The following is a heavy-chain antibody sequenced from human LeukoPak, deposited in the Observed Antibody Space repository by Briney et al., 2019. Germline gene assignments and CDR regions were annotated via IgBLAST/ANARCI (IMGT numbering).Heavy chain of an antibody. CDR2: ISGSGVNT. D-gene: IGHD3-9*01. V-gene: IGHV3-23*01. Sequence: GGSLRLSCAASGFTFSSYAMSWVRQAPGKGLEWVSAISGSGVNTYYADSVKGRFTISRDNSKNTLYLQMNSLRAEDTAVYYCAKGDSYDILTGYRSRDYYYYGMDVWGQGTTVTVSS. CDR3: AKGDSYDILTGYRSRDYYYYGMDV. CDR1: GFTFSSYA. J-gene: IGHJ6*02.